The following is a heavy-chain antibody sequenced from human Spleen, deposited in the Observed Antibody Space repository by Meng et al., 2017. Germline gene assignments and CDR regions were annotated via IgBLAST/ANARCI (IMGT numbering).Heavy chain of an antibody. CDR1: GGSFSDYY. CDR3: ARGPTTMAHDFDY. Sequence: QVQLQQWGAGLLKTSETLSLTCVVSGGSFSDYYWSWIRQPPGKGLEWIGEINHGGSTNYNPSLESRATISVDTSQNNLSLKLSSVTAADSAVYYCARGPTTMAHDFDYWGQGTLVTVSS. D-gene: IGHD4-11*01. J-gene: IGHJ4*02. V-gene: IGHV4-34*01. CDR2: INHGGST.